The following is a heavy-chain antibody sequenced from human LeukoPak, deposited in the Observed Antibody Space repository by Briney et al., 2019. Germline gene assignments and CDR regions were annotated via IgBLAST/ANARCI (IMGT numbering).Heavy chain of an antibody. V-gene: IGHV3-23*01. Sequence: GGSLRLSCAASGFTFTNYAMSWVRQAPGKGLEWVSPISVNGNTTYYADSVRGRFTISRDNSKNTLYLQMNSLRAEDTAVYYCARDSAANFDYWGQGTLVTVSS. CDR3: ARDSAANFDY. CDR1: GFTFTNYA. CDR2: ISVNGNTT. J-gene: IGHJ4*02. D-gene: IGHD2-2*01.